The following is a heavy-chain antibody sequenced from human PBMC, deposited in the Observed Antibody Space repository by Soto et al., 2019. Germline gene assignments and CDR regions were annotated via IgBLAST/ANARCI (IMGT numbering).Heavy chain of an antibody. Sequence: QVQLVESGGGVVQPGRSLRLSCAASGFTFSSYAMHWVRQAPGKGLEWVAVISYDGSNKYYADSVKGRFTISRDNSKNTLYLQMNSLRAEDTAVYYCARDSSGWPHYYYGMDVWGQGTTVTVSS. CDR3: ARDSSGWPHYYYGMDV. V-gene: IGHV3-30-3*01. J-gene: IGHJ6*02. CDR1: GFTFSSYA. D-gene: IGHD6-19*01. CDR2: ISYDGSNK.